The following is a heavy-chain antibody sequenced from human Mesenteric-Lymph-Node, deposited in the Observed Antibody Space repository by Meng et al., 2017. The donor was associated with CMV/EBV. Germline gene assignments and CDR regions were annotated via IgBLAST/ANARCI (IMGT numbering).Heavy chain of an antibody. J-gene: IGHJ4*02. CDR2: INPNSGGT. V-gene: IGHV1-2*06. CDR3: AREGYGSGFDH. D-gene: IGHD3-10*01. CDR1: GYFFTTHD. Sequence: CKASGYFFTTHDINWVRQATGQGLEWMGRINPNSGGTNYAQKFQGRVTMTRDTSISTAYMELSRLRSDDTAMYYCAREGYGSGFDHWGQGTLVTVSS.